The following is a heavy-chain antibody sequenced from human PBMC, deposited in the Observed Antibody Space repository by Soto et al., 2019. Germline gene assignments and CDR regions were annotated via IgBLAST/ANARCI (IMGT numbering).Heavy chain of an antibody. D-gene: IGHD5-18*01. Sequence: ASVKVSCKASGYTFTGYDMHWVRQAPGQGHEWMGWINPNSGGTNYAQKFQGWVTMTRDTSISTAYVELSRLRSDDTAVYYCATAWVGDTARVAYSSLLTHYYYYDMDVWGKGTTVTLSS. J-gene: IGHJ6*04. V-gene: IGHV1-2*04. CDR3: ATAWVGDTARVAYSSLLTHYYYYDMDV. CDR2: INPNSGGT. CDR1: GYTFTGYD.